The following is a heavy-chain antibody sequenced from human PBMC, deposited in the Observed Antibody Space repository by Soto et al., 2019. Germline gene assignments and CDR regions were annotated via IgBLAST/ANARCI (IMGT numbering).Heavy chain of an antibody. CDR2: IIAIFGTA. V-gene: IGHV1-69*12. CDR3: ARRATVTKMPGWFDS. Sequence: QVQLVQSGAEVKKPGSSVKVSCKASGGTFSSYAISWVRQAPGQGLEWMGGIIAIFGTANYAQKFKGRVTITADESTSTAYMELSSLRSEDTAVYYCARRATVTKMPGWFDSWGQGTLVTVSS. CDR1: GGTFSSYA. D-gene: IGHD4-17*01. J-gene: IGHJ5*01.